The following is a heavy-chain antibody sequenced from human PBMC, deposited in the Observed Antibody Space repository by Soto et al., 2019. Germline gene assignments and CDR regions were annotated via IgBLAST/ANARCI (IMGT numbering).Heavy chain of an antibody. Sequence: EVQLVESGGGLVKPGGSLRLSCAASGFTFSSYSMNWVRQAPGKGLEWVSSISSSSSYIYYADSVKGRFTISRDNAKNSLYLQMNSRRAEDTAVYYCARDHRRGYSYGTWEPFIDYWGQGTLVTVSS. V-gene: IGHV3-21*01. J-gene: IGHJ4*02. CDR2: ISSSSSYI. CDR1: GFTFSSYS. D-gene: IGHD5-18*01. CDR3: ARDHRRGYSYGTWEPFIDY.